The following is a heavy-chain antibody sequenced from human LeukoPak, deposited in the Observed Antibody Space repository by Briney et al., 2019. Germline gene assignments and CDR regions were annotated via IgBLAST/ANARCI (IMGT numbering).Heavy chain of an antibody. Sequence: GESLKISCKGSGYSFTSYWIGWVRQMPGKGLEWVGIIYPGDSDTRYSPSFQGQVTISADKSISTAYLQWSSLKASDTAMYYCASGRRYYYYGMDVWGQGTTVTVSS. CDR2: IYPGDSDT. CDR3: ASGRRYYYYGMDV. V-gene: IGHV5-51*01. CDR1: GYSFTSYW. J-gene: IGHJ6*02.